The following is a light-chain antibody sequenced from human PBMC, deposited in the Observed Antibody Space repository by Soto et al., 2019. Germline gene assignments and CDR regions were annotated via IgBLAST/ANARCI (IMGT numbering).Light chain of an antibody. Sequence: ETVMTQSPATLSVSPGERATLSCRASQSVSSNFLAWYQQKPGQAPRLLIYGASTRAAGIPARFSGSGSGTEFTLTISSLQSEDFAVYYCQQYNNWPLTFGGGTKVEIK. CDR1: QSVSSN. J-gene: IGKJ4*01. CDR3: QQYNNWPLT. CDR2: GAS. V-gene: IGKV3-15*01.